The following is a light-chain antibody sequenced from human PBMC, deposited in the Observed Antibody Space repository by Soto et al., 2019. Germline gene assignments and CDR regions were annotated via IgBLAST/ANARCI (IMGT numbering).Light chain of an antibody. V-gene: IGLV2-11*01. CDR3: SSYADTFVV. J-gene: IGLJ2*01. CDR2: DVS. CDR1: TSDVGGFNY. Sequence: QSALTQPRSVSGSPGQSVTVSCTGITSDVGGFNYVSWYQQHPGKAPRLMIYDVSHRPSGVPDRFSGSKSAHTASLTISGLQADDEADYFCSSYADTFVVFGGGTKVTVL.